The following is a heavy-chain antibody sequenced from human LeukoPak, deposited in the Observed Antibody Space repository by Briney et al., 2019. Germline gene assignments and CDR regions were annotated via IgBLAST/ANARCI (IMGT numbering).Heavy chain of an antibody. J-gene: IGHJ4*02. Sequence: GGSLRPSCAASGFTFSNYAMSWVRQAPGKGLEWVSYITSNGKSVYYAASVKGRFTISRDNAKNSLYLQVNSLTAEDTAVYYCARAGVDTSGYYYQGFDYWGQGTLVTVSS. CDR2: ITSNGKSV. D-gene: IGHD3-3*01. CDR1: GFTFSNYA. CDR3: ARAGVDTSGYYYQGFDY. V-gene: IGHV3-11*04.